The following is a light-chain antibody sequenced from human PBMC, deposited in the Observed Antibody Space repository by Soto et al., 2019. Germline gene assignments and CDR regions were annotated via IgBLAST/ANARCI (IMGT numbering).Light chain of an antibody. CDR1: QSISSY. CDR2: DAS. Sequence: DIQMTQSPSSLAASVGDRVTITCRASQSISSYLNWYQQKPGKAPKVLIYDASSLQSGVPSRFSGSGSGTDFNLSISSLQPEDFATYYCQQSYSTPFTYGGGTKVQIK. V-gene: IGKV1-39*01. J-gene: IGKJ4*02. CDR3: QQSYSTPFT.